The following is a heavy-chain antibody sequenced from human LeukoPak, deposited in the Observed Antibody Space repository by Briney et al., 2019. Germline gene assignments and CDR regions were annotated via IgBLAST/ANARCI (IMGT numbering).Heavy chain of an antibody. Sequence: PSETLSLTCNVSGGSMNSYSWSWIRQPPGKGLEWIANIYYSGSTNYNPSLKSRVTISLDTSKNQFSLRLSSVTAADTAVYFCARRAYSAAYWKHFDYWGQGTLVTVSS. CDR3: ARRAYSAAYWKHFDY. CDR2: IYYSGST. D-gene: IGHD1-1*01. J-gene: IGHJ4*02. CDR1: GGSMNSYS. V-gene: IGHV4-59*08.